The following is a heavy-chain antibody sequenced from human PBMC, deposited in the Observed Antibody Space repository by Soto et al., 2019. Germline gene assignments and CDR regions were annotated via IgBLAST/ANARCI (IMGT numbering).Heavy chain of an antibody. J-gene: IGHJ4*02. CDR3: AGLSIAARGSVEGHNYFDY. V-gene: IGHV1-69*13. CDR1: GGTFSSYA. CDR2: IIPIFGTA. Sequence: SVKVSCKASGGTFSSYAISWVRQAPGQGLEWMGGIIPIFGTANYARKFQGRVTITADESTSTAYMELSSLRSEDTAVYYCAGLSIAARGSVEGHNYFDYWGQGTLVTVLL. D-gene: IGHD6-6*01.